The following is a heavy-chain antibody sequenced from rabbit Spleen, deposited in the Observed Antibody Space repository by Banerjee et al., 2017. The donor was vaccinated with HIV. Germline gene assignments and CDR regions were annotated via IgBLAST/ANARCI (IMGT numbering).Heavy chain of an antibody. V-gene: IGHV1S40*01. CDR2: IYAGSFDST. CDR3: VRARPYPFVL. D-gene: IGHD1-1*01. Sequence: QSLEESGGDLVKPEGSLTLTCTASGFSFSSSYYMCWVRQAPGKGLEWIACIYAGSFDSTAYASWAEGRFTISRTSSTTVTLQVTSLTAADTATYFCVRARPYPFVLWGPGTLVTVS. CDR1: GFSFSSSYY. J-gene: IGHJ6*01.